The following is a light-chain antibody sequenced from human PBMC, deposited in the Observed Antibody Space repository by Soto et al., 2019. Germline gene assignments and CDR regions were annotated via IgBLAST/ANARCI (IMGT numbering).Light chain of an antibody. V-gene: IGLV3-21*02. Sequence: ELTQPPSVSVAPGQTATVTCGGRNIGSKSVHWYQQKPGQAPVLVVHDDSDRPSGIPGRFSGSNSGDTATLTISGVEAGDEADYYCQVWDRSSNHWVFGGGTKVTVL. CDR2: DDS. J-gene: IGLJ3*02. CDR1: NIGSKS. CDR3: QVWDRSSNHWV.